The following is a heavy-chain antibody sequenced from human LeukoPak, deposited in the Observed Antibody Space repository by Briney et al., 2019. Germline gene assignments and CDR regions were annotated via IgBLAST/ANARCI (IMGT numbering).Heavy chain of an antibody. CDR1: GGSISSGGYS. V-gene: IGHV4-30-2*01. CDR3: ARGGYCSSTSCYEGWFDP. CDR2: IYHSGST. Sequence: SQTLSLTCAVSGGSISSGGYSWSWIRQPPGKGLEWIGYIYHSGSTYYNPSLKSRATISVDRSKNQFSLKLSSVTAADTAVYYCARGGYCSSTSCYEGWFDPWGQGTLVTVSS. D-gene: IGHD2-2*01. J-gene: IGHJ5*02.